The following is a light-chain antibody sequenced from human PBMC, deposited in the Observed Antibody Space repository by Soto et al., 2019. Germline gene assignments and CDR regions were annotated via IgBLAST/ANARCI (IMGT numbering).Light chain of an antibody. J-gene: IGKJ2*01. CDR2: RAS. V-gene: IGKV1-39*01. CDR1: RNISSD. Sequence: IKMTQSPSSLSASVGDRVTLRCRASRNISSDLNWYQQKPGKAPTLLIYRASTLQNGVPSRFSGAGSATDFTLTISSLQPEAFATYSCQQSYSTLPYTFGQGTKVDI. CDR3: QQSYSTLPYT.